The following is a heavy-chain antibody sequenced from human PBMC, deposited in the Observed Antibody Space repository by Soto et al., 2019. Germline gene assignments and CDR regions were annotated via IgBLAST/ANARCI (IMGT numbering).Heavy chain of an antibody. Sequence: PPDTLALTRSFSGGPVCSATYLRSWVPQPPGKGLEWIGFTYYNGKTNYNPSLKSPLTTSVDTTKNQLSLKLNSVTAADTAVYDCARAFWGELGPSFDYWGQGTLVTVS. J-gene: IGHJ4*02. D-gene: IGHD1-26*01. V-gene: IGHV4-61*01. CDR2: TYYNGKT. CDR1: GGPVCSATYL. CDR3: ARAFWGELGPSFDY.